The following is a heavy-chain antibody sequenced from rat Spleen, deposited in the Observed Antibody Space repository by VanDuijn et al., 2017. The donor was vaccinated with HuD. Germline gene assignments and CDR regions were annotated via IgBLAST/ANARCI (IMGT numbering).Heavy chain of an antibody. CDR3: ARDSNGYTFYWFAY. Sequence: QVQLKESGPGLVQPSQTLSLTCTVAGFSLTSYNVHWVRQPPGKGLEWMGVIWNTGGTRYNSALQSRLSISTDTSKSQVFLKINSLQTEETATYYCARDSNGYTFYWFAYWGQGTLVTVSS. J-gene: IGHJ3*01. D-gene: IGHD1-6*01. CDR2: IWNTGGT. V-gene: IGHV2-41*01. CDR1: GFSLTSYN.